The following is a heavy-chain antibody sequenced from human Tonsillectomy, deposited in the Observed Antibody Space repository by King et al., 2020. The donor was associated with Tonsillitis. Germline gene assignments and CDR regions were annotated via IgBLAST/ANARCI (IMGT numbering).Heavy chain of an antibody. CDR1: GFTFSNFW. CDR2: INKAGSEK. Sequence: VQLVESGGGLVQPGGSLRLSCAASGFTFSNFWVGWVRQAPGKGLECVAHINKAGSEKYSVDSVKGRFTISRDNAKNSLYLQMSSLRAEDTAVYYCARMNNYAYDYWGQGTLVTVSS. D-gene: IGHD1/OR15-1a*01. V-gene: IGHV3-7*04. CDR3: ARMNNYAYDY. J-gene: IGHJ4*02.